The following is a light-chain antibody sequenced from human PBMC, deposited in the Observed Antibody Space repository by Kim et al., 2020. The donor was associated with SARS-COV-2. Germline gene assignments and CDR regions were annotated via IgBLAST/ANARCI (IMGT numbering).Light chain of an antibody. CDR2: LGY. V-gene: IGKV2-28*01. J-gene: IGKJ1*01. CDR1: QSLLRSNGYNY. Sequence: DIVMTQSPLSLSVTPGERASIACRPSQSLLRSNGYNYMEWYVQKPGQSPQILIYLGYNRATGVPDRFSGSEAGTDITLTISRVEAEDGGVYYCMQTLKTPWTVGQGTKVDIK. CDR3: MQTLKTPWT.